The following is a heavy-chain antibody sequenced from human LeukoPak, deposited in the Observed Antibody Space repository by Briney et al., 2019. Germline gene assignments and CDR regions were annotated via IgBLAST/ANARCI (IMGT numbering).Heavy chain of an antibody. V-gene: IGHV3-72*01. CDR2: IRKEDDNYTT. D-gene: IGHD6-19*01. Sequence: GGSLRLSCAASGFSFSDHYMDWVRQAPGKGLEWVGRIRKEDDNYTTQYAASVKDRFTISRDDSKSSLYLHMNSLKVEDTALYYCARVYSSGWEVSDYWGQGTLVTVSS. J-gene: IGHJ4*02. CDR1: GFSFSDHY. CDR3: ARVYSSGWEVSDY.